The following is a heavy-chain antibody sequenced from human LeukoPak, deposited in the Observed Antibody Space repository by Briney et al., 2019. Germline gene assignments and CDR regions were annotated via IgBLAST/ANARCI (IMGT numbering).Heavy chain of an antibody. Sequence: PGGSLRLSCAASGFTFDDYAMHWVRQAPGKGLEWVSGISWNSGSIGYADSVKGRFTISRDNAKNSLYLQMNSLGAEDTALYYCAKDISGSHNYWYFDLWGRGTLVTVSS. D-gene: IGHD1-26*01. CDR3: AKDISGSHNYWYFDL. CDR2: ISWNSGSI. J-gene: IGHJ2*01. V-gene: IGHV3-9*01. CDR1: GFTFDDYA.